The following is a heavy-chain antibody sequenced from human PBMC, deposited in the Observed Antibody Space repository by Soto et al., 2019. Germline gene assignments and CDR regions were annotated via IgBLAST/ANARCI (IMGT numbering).Heavy chain of an antibody. Sequence: PGGSLRLSCAASGFTFSSYGMHWVRQAPGKGLEWVAVISYDGSNKYYADSVKGRFTISRDNSKNTLYLQMNSLRAEDTAVYYCAKLPVTASGMDVWGQGTTVTVSS. CDR1: GFTFSSYG. V-gene: IGHV3-30*18. J-gene: IGHJ6*02. CDR2: ISYDGSNK. D-gene: IGHD4-17*01. CDR3: AKLPVTASGMDV.